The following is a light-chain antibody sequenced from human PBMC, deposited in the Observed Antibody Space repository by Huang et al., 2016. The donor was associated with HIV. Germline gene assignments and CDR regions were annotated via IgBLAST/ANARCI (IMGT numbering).Light chain of an antibody. CDR3: QQSYSSHT. J-gene: IGKJ5*01. CDR1: RSINSH. V-gene: IGKV1-39*01. CDR2: VAS. Sequence: DIQLTQSPSSLSASVGDTVTITCQASRSINSHLNWYQQRPGRAPTLLIYVASNLQSGVPSRFRGSGSATDYTLRISSLQPEDFATYFCQQSYSSHTFGQGTRLEIK.